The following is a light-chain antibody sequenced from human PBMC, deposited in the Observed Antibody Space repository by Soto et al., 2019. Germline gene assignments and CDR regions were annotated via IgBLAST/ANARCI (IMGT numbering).Light chain of an antibody. CDR3: CSYAGSSTYVL. Sequence: QSALTQPASVSGSPGQSITISCTGTSSDVGSYNLVSWYQHHPGRAPKLMIYEGNKRPSGVSNRFSGSKSGNTASLTISGLQAEDEADDDCCSYAGSSTYVLFGGGAKLTVL. J-gene: IGLJ2*01. CDR1: SSDVGSYNL. V-gene: IGLV2-23*01. CDR2: EGN.